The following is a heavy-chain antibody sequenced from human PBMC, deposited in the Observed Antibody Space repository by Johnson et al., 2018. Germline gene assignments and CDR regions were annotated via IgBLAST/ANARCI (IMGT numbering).Heavy chain of an antibody. V-gene: IGHV3-30*18. CDR1: GFNFSRNA. CDR3: AKGQMAVARYYYYGVDV. Sequence: QVQLVQSGGGVVQAGRSLRVSCAASGFNFSRNAMHWVRQAPGKGLEWVAVISFDESNKQYSDAVKGRFTISREKSKDTLYLQMNRLRPEDRAGYYCAKGQMAVARYYYYGVDVWGQGPTVTVS. CDR2: ISFDESNK. J-gene: IGHJ6*01. D-gene: IGHD6-19*01.